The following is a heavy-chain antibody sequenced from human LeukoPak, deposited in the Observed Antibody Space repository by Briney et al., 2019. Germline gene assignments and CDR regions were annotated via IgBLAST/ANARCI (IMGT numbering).Heavy chain of an antibody. D-gene: IGHD3-3*01. J-gene: IGHJ3*01. V-gene: IGHV4-4*09. Sequence: SETLSLTCAVSGVSISPYYWAWIRQPPGKGLEWIGDIHTSGSNTQYPSLKSRVTISVDKSKNHFSLRLTSVTAADTAGYYCARLSAAVHLGAFDLWGQGTMVTVSS. CDR2: IHTSGSN. CDR3: ARLSAAVHLGAFDL. CDR1: GVSISPYY.